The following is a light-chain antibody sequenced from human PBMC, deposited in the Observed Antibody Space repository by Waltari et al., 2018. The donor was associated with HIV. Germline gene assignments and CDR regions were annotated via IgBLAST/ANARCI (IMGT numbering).Light chain of an antibody. V-gene: IGLV2-14*01. CDR3: SSYTSDYTYV. CDR2: EVS. Sequence: QSALTQPASVCGSPGQSITISCTGTSSDVGGYNYVSWYQHHPGKAPKLLIYEVSNRPSGVSNRFSGSKSDNTASLTISGLQAEDEADYYCSSYTSDYTYVFGSGTEVTVL. J-gene: IGLJ1*01. CDR1: SSDVGGYNY.